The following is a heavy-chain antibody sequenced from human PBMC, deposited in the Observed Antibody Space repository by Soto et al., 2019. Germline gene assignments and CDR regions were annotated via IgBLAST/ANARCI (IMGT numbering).Heavy chain of an antibody. CDR3: AIDQYCILTRYDWFDS. Sequence: SETLSLTCSVSGGSVSSDRNYWSWIRQPPGKGLEWIGYIYYSGTTNYNPSLKSRVTIALDRSKNQFSLKVTSVTAADTAIYYCAIDQYCILTRYDWFDSWGPGTQVTVSS. CDR2: IYYSGTT. J-gene: IGHJ5*01. D-gene: IGHD3-9*01. CDR1: GGSVSSDRNY. V-gene: IGHV4-61*01.